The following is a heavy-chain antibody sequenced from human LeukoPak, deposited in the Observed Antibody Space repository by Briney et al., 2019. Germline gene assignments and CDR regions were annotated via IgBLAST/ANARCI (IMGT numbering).Heavy chain of an antibody. CDR1: GYTFTTYG. Sequence: GASVKVSCKTSGYTFTTYGISWARQAPGQGLEWMGWSSPNNGNRDYAQKFQGRVTMTTDTSTATAYMELRSLRSDDTAVYYCARGYYCTHGVCYGGDFDNWGQGTLVTVSS. CDR2: SSPNNGNR. V-gene: IGHV1-18*01. J-gene: IGHJ4*02. D-gene: IGHD2-8*01. CDR3: ARGYYCTHGVCYGGDFDN.